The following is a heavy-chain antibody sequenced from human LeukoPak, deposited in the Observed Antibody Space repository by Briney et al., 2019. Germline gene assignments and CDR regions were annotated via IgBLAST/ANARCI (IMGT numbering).Heavy chain of an antibody. CDR1: GGSFSGYY. V-gene: IGHV4-34*01. CDR2: INHSGST. Sequence: SETLSLTCAVYGGSFSGYYWRWIRQPPGKGLEWVGEINHSGSTNYNPSLKSRVTISVDTFKNQFSLKQSSVPAADTAVYYCARGRRRGWDSYGYFFDYWGQGTLVTVSS. J-gene: IGHJ4*02. D-gene: IGHD5-18*01. CDR3: ARGRRRGWDSYGYFFDY.